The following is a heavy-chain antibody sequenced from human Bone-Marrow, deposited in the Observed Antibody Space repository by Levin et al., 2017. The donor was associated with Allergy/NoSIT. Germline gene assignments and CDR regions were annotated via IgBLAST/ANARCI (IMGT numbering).Heavy chain of an antibody. CDR3: ARGRRYDYVWGTYGYNPSDY. CDR2: INHSGTA. V-gene: IGHV4-34*01. Sequence: SETLSLTCVVHGGTFSDYCWSRIRQPPGKGLEWIGDINHSGTANYNPSLKSRVLISVDTSKNQFSLNLTSVTAADTAMFYCARGRRYDYVWGTYGYNPSDYWGQGTLVTVSS. D-gene: IGHD3-16*01. J-gene: IGHJ4*02. CDR1: GGTFSDYC.